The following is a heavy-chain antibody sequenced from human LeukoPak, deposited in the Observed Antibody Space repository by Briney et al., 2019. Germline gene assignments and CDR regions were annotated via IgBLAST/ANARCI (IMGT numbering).Heavy chain of an antibody. CDR2: ISSSGSTI. CDR3: AGAYPLSGFRSLCYFDY. D-gene: IGHD3-9*01. CDR1: GFTFSDYY. V-gene: IGHV3-11*01. J-gene: IGHJ4*02. Sequence: GGSLRLSCAASGFTFSDYYMSWIRQAPGKGLEWVSYISSSGSTIYYADSVKGRFTISRDNAKNSLYLQMNSLRAEDTAVYYCAGAYPLSGFRSLCYFDYWGQGTLVTVSS.